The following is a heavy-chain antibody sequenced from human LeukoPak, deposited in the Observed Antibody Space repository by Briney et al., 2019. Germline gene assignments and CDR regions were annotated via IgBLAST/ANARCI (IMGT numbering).Heavy chain of an antibody. Sequence: PGGSLRLSCAASGFSFNSDWMDWVRQAPGKGLEWVANIKHDESEKNYLDSVKGRFTISRDNSKNTLYLQMNSLRAEDTAVYYCARGKDDAFDIWGQGTMVTVSS. V-gene: IGHV3-7*01. CDR2: IKHDESEK. CDR3: ARGKDDAFDI. J-gene: IGHJ3*02. CDR1: GFSFNSDW.